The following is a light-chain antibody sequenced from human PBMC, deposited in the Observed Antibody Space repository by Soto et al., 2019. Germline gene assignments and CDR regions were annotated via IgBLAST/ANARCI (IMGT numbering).Light chain of an antibody. V-gene: IGLV2-14*01. Sequence: QSVLTQPASVSGSPGQSITISCTGTSSDVGGYNYVSWYQQHPGKAPKLMIYEVSNRPSGVSNRLSGSKSGNTASLTISGLQAEDEADYYCSSYTSSSTYVFGTGTKVTVL. CDR3: SSYTSSSTYV. CDR2: EVS. J-gene: IGLJ1*01. CDR1: SSDVGGYNY.